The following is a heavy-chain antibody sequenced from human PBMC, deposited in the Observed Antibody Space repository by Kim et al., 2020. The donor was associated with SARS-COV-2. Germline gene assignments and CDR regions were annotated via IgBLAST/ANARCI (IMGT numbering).Heavy chain of an antibody. CDR1: GFSFSDYY. CDR2: ISGSTTNT. Sequence: GGSLRLSCAASGFSFSDYYMGWIRQAPGKGLEWVSHISGSTTNTNYADSVQGRFTISRDNAKNSVHLQMNSLRGEDMAVYYCARRYSYGFDYWGQGTLVT. CDR3: ARRYSYGFDY. D-gene: IGHD5-18*01. V-gene: IGHV3-11*03. J-gene: IGHJ4*02.